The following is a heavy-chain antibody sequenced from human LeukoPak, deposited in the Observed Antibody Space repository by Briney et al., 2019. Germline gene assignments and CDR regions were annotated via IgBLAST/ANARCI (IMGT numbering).Heavy chain of an antibody. Sequence: PGGSLRLSCAASGFIFSAYWMAWVRQAPGKGLEWVANIKGDESARHQADSVKGRFTISRDNAQNSVYLQMSSLRGEDTAVYYCARDVGGSLDYWGQGTLVTVSS. CDR3: ARDVGGSLDY. D-gene: IGHD1-26*01. V-gene: IGHV3-7*01. CDR2: IKGDESAR. J-gene: IGHJ4*02. CDR1: GFIFSAYW.